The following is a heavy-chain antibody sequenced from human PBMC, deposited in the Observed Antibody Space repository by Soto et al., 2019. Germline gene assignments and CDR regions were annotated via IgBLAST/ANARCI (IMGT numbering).Heavy chain of an antibody. J-gene: IGHJ6*02. V-gene: IGHV4-39*01. CDR1: VGTISSSRYY. Sequence: PSHTLSLTSTVSVGTISSSRYYWGWIRQPPGKVLEWIGSIYYSGSTYYNPSLKSRVTISVDTSKNQFSLKLSSVTAADTAVYYCASYYGSGSYGSYYGMDVWGQGTTVT. CDR2: IYYSGST. D-gene: IGHD3-10*01. CDR3: ASYYGSGSYGSYYGMDV.